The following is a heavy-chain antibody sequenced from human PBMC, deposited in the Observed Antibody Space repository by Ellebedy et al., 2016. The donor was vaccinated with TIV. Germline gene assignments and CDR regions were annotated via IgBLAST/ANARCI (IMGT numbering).Heavy chain of an antibody. J-gene: IGHJ4*02. Sequence: GESLKISXAASGFTFSSYSMNWVRQAPGKGLEWVSYISSSSSTIYYADSVKGRFTISRDNADNSLYLQMNSLRAEDTALYYCAREIAGPGSLWGQGTLVTVSS. CDR3: AREIAGPGSL. V-gene: IGHV3-48*04. D-gene: IGHD6-13*01. CDR2: ISSSSSTI. CDR1: GFTFSSYS.